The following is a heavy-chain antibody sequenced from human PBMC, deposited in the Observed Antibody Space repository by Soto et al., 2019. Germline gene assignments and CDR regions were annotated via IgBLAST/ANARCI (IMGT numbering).Heavy chain of an antibody. V-gene: IGHV4-4*02. J-gene: IGHJ5*02. CDR3: AAIPLTSGVVSGRFDP. Sequence: QVHLQESGPGLVKPSGTLALTCAVSGGSISSYKWWTWVRQPPGKGLEWIGEISHRGSTNYSPSFKSRLSLSVDTTKTQFSLRLTAVTAADTAVYYCAAIPLTSGVVSGRFDPWGQGIMVTVSS. CDR2: ISHRGST. D-gene: IGHD3-3*01. CDR1: GGSISSYKW.